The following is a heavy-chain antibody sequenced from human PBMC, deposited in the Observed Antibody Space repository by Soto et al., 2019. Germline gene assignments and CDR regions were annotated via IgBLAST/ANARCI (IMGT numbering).Heavy chain of an antibody. D-gene: IGHD6-19*01. Sequence: GRTLRLSFASYGFTFSNYAMSWVRQAPGKGLEWVSVIRGSDGSTYYADSVKGRFTISRDNSKSTLSLQMNSLRAEDTAVYYCAKGYSSGWGPWGQGTLVTVSS. J-gene: IGHJ4*02. CDR1: GFTFSNYA. CDR2: IRGSDGST. V-gene: IGHV3-23*01. CDR3: AKGYSSGWGP.